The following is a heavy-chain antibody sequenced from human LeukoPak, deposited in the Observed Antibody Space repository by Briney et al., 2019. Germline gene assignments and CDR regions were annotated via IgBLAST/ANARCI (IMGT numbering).Heavy chain of an antibody. D-gene: IGHD1-1*01. CDR1: GYTFTSYD. Sequence: ASVKVYCKASGYTFTSYDINWVRQATGQGLEWMGWMNPNSGNTGYAQKFQGRVTMTRNTSISTAYMELSSLRSEDTAVYYCARGTGTSDWFDPWGQGTLVTVSS. CDR2: MNPNSGNT. J-gene: IGHJ5*02. CDR3: ARGTGTSDWFDP. V-gene: IGHV1-8*01.